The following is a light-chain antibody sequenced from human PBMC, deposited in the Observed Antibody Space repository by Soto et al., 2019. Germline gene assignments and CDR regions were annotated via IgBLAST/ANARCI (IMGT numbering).Light chain of an antibody. V-gene: IGLV2-14*01. Sequence: QSVLTQPASVSGSPGQSITISCTGTSSDVGGYDYVSWYQIHPGKAPKLMVFEVSNRPSGVSYRFSGSKSGNTASLTISGLQAEDEADYFCSSYSLSTAYLYGTGTKVTVL. CDR1: SSDVGGYDY. CDR2: EVS. J-gene: IGLJ1*01. CDR3: SSYSLSTAYL.